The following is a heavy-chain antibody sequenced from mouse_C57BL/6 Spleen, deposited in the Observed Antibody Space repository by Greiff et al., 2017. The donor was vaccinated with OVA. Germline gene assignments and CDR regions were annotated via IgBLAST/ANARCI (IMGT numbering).Heavy chain of an antibody. V-gene: IGHV1-54*01. J-gene: IGHJ1*03. Sequence: VQLQQSGAELVRPGTSVKVSCKASGYAFTNYLIEWVKQRPGQGLEWIGVINPGSGGTKYNEKFKGKATLTADKSSSTAYMQLSSLTSEDSAVYFCARGGTRGYFDVWGTGTTVTVSS. D-gene: IGHD3-3*01. CDR2: INPGSGGT. CDR3: ARGGTRGYFDV. CDR1: GYAFTNYL.